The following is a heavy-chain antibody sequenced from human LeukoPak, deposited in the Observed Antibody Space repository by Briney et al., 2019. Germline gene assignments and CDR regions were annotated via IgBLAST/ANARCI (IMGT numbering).Heavy chain of an antibody. CDR3: ARDTPRPVPRGFEY. CDR2: ISAYNGNT. J-gene: IGHJ4*02. CDR1: GYTFTDYY. Sequence: GASVKVSCKASGYTFTDYYMHWVRQAPGQGLEWMGWISAYNGNTNYAQKLQGRVTMTTDTSTSTAYMELRSLRSDDTAVYYCARDTPRPVPRGFEYWGQGTLVTVSS. V-gene: IGHV1-18*04.